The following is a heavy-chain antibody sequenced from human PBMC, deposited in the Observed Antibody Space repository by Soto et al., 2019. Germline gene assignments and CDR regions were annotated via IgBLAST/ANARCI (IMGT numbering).Heavy chain of an antibody. J-gene: IGHJ4*02. CDR2: ISSSSSTI. Sequence: VQLVESGGGLVQPGGSLRLSCAASGFTFSIYSMNWVRQAPGKGLEWVSYISSSSSTIHYADSVKGRFTISRDNAKNSLYLQMNSLRAEDTAVYYCARDEGSSSWLDFWGQGTLVTVSS. CDR1: GFTFSIYS. V-gene: IGHV3-48*01. D-gene: IGHD6-13*01. CDR3: ARDEGSSSWLDF.